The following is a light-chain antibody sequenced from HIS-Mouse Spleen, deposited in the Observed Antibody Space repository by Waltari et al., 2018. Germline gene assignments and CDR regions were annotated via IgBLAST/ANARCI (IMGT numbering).Light chain of an antibody. CDR1: SSDVGGSNY. CDR3: CSYAGSSTFVV. J-gene: IGLJ2*01. V-gene: IGLV2-23*01. CDR2: EGS. Sequence: QSALTQPRSVSGSPGQSVTIPCTGTSSDVGGSNYVSWYQQHPGKAPKLMIYEGSKRPSGVSNRFSGSKSGNTASLTISGLQAEDEADYYCCSYAGSSTFVVFGGGTKLTVL.